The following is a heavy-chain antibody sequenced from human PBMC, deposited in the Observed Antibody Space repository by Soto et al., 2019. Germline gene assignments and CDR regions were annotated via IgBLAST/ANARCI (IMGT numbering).Heavy chain of an antibody. CDR3: ATSMRHTLHP. J-gene: IGHJ5*02. CDR1: GFTFSSHW. D-gene: IGHD2-8*01. Sequence: VQVVESGGGLVQPGGSLRLSCAASGFTFSSHWMTWVRQVPGKGLEWVANINQDGSDQYYVDSVKGRFTISRDNAKNSLCLHMNSMRVEDTAVYYCATSMRHTLHPWGQGTLVTVSS. CDR2: INQDGSDQ. V-gene: IGHV3-7*01.